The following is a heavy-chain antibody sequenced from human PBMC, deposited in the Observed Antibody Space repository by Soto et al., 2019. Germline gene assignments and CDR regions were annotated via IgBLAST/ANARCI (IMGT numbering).Heavy chain of an antibody. CDR3: TSAVAAHKHYYYYYGMDV. Sequence: GGSLRLSCAASGFTFSNAWMNWVRQAPGKGLEWVGRIKSKNDGGTTDYAAPVKGRFTISRDDSKNTLYLQMNSLKTEDTAVYYCTSAVAAHKHYYYYYGMDVWGQGTTVTVSS. V-gene: IGHV3-15*07. J-gene: IGHJ6*02. D-gene: IGHD6-19*01. CDR1: GFTFSNAW. CDR2: IKSKNDGGTT.